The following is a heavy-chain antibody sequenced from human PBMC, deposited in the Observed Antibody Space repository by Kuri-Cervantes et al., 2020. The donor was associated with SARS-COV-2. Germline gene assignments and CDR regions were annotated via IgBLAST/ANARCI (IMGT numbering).Heavy chain of an antibody. CDR2: IIPIFGTA. CDR1: GGTFSSYA. J-gene: IGHJ6*02. V-gene: IGHV1-69*13. D-gene: IGHD2-2*01. Sequence: TVTVSCKASGGTFSSYAISWVRQAPGQGLEWMGGIIPIFGTANYAQKFQGRVTITADESTSTAYMELSSLRSEDTAVYYCARDSHESTGYYYGMDVWGQGTTVTVSS. CDR3: ARDSHESTGYYYGMDV.